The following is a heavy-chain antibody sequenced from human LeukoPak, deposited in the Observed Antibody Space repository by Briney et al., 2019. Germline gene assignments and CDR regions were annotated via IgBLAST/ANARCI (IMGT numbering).Heavy chain of an antibody. Sequence: SETLSLTCAVYGGSFSGYYWSWIRQPPGKGLEWIGEINHSGSTNYNPSLKSRVTISVDTSKNQFSLKLSSVTAADTAVYYCARGGFGDINRLYNWFDPWGQGTLVTVSS. CDR3: ARGGFGDINRLYNWFDP. CDR2: INHSGST. CDR1: GGSFSGYY. J-gene: IGHJ5*02. D-gene: IGHD3-10*01. V-gene: IGHV4-34*01.